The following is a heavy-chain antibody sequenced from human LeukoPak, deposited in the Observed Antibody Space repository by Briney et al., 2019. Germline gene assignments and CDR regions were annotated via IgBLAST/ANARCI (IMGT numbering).Heavy chain of an antibody. CDR2: IKASGGVT. CDR3: VRAYYYDSSGYYEYYFDY. Sequence: ASVKVSCKASGYAFSSYHMHWVRQAPGQGLEWMGIIKASGGVTIYAWEFQGRVTMTRDTSTSTVYMELSSLRSEDTAVYYCVRAYYYDSSGYYEYYFDYWGQGTLVTVSS. CDR1: GYAFSSYH. V-gene: IGHV1-46*01. D-gene: IGHD3-22*01. J-gene: IGHJ4*02.